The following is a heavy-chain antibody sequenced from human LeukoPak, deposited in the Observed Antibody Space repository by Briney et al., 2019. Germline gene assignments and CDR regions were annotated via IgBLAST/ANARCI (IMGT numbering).Heavy chain of an antibody. CDR1: GFTFSDYY. Sequence: GGSLRLSCVASGFTFSDYYMSWIRQTPGKGLEWVSYIDLSGRSTYYADSVRGRFTISRDNAKKSLYLQMNTLRAEDTAMYYCARGHFGLDYWGQGTRITVSS. CDR3: ARGHFGLDY. D-gene: IGHD3-10*01. V-gene: IGHV3-11*01. CDR2: IDLSGRST. J-gene: IGHJ4*02.